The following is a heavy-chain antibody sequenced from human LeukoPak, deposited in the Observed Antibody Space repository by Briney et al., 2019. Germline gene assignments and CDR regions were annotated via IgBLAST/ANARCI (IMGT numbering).Heavy chain of an antibody. V-gene: IGHV3-9*01. J-gene: IGHJ4*02. D-gene: IGHD5-24*01. CDR2: FDYNSGRI. Sequence: GRSLRLSCAVSGFTFVNYAIHWVRQAPGKGLEWVSGFDYNSGRIDYADSVKGRFTISRDNAKNSLYLQMNSLRAEDTAIYYCTRVGYIDEGIDYWGQGTLVTVSS. CDR1: GFTFVNYA. CDR3: TRVGYIDEGIDY.